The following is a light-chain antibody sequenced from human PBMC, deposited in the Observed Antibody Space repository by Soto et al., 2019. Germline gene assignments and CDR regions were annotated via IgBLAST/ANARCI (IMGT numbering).Light chain of an antibody. Sequence: DIQMTQSPSTLSASVGDRVTIACRASHTISSSRLAWFQQKPGKAPKLLIYKASTLKSGVPSRFSGSGSGTEFTLTISSLQPDDFATYYCQHYNSYSEAFGQGTKV. CDR2: KAS. V-gene: IGKV1-5*03. J-gene: IGKJ1*01. CDR3: QHYNSYSEA. CDR1: HTISSSR.